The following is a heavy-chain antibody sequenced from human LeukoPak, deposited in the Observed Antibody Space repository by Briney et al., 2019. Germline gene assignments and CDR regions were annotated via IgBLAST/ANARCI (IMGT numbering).Heavy chain of an antibody. D-gene: IGHD1-1*01. J-gene: IGHJ4*02. CDR1: GGSISSGSYY. CDR3: ARGVGLTQGGTFDY. V-gene: IGHV4-39*07. Sequence: SETLSLTCTVSGGSISSGSYYWSWIRQPPGKRLEWIGSIYHSGSTHYNSSLKSRVTISVDTSKNQLSLKLSSVTAADTAVYYCARGVGLTQGGTFDYWGQGTLVTVSS. CDR2: IYHSGST.